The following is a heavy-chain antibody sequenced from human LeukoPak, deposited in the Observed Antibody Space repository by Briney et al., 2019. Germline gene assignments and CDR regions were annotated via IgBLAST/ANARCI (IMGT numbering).Heavy chain of an antibody. CDR1: GGTFSSYA. CDR2: IIPIFGTA. D-gene: IGHD3-22*01. V-gene: IGHV1-69*05. J-gene: IGHJ4*02. CDR3: ATYDSSGYYYGPFDY. Sequence: SVKVSCKASGGTFSSYAISWVRQAPGQGLEWMGRIIPIFGTANYAQKLQGRVTITTDESTSTAYMELSSLRSEDMAVYYCATYDSSGYYYGPFDYWGQGTLVTVSS.